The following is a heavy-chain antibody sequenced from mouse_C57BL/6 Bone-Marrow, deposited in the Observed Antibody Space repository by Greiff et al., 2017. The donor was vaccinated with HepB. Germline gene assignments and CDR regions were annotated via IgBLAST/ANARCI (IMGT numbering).Heavy chain of an antibody. CDR1: GFTFSSYA. CDR3: ARDQLLYAMDY. V-gene: IGHV5-4*01. J-gene: IGHJ4*01. Sequence: EVKLVESGGGLVKPGGSLKLSCAASGFTFSSYAMSWVRQTPEKRLEWVATISDGGSYTYYPDNVKGRFTISRDKAKNNLYLQMSHLKSEDTAMYYCARDQLLYAMDYWGQGTSGTVSS. CDR2: ISDGGSYT. D-gene: IGHD2-12*01.